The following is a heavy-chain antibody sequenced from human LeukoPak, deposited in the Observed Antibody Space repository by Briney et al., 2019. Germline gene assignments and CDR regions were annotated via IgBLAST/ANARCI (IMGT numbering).Heavy chain of an antibody. D-gene: IGHD2-2*01. Sequence: PSETLSLTCAVYGGSFSGYYWSWIRQPPGKGLEWIGEINHSGSTNYNPSLKSRVTISVDTSKNQFSLKLSSVTAADTAVYYCARREGYCSSTSCSNAFDIWGQGTMVTVSS. CDR3: ARREGYCSSTSCSNAFDI. J-gene: IGHJ3*02. CDR1: GGSFSGYY. V-gene: IGHV4-34*01. CDR2: INHSGST.